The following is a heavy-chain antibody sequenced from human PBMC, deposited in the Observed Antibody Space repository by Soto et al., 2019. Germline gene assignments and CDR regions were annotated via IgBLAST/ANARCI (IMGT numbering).Heavy chain of an antibody. J-gene: IGHJ4*02. D-gene: IGHD1-7*01. CDR3: VYSNGNYRDKLVRIFDY. Sequence: PSETLSLTCTVSGGSISSYYWSWIRQPPGKGLEWIGYIYYSGSTNYNPSLKSRVTISVDTSKNQFSLKLSSVTAADTAVYYCVYSNGNYRDKLVRIFDYWGQGTLVTVSS. V-gene: IGHV4-59*01. CDR2: IYYSGST. CDR1: GGSISSYY.